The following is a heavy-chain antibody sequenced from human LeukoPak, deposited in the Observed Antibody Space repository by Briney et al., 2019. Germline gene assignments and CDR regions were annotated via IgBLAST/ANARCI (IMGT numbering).Heavy chain of an antibody. V-gene: IGHV4-39*01. Sequence: SQTLSLTCTVSGGSISSGDYYWSWIRQPPGKGLEWIGSIYYSGSTYYNPSLKSRVTISVDTSKNQFSLKLSSVTAADTAVYYCARHEYSGRQFDYWGQGTLVTVSS. CDR3: ARHEYSGRQFDY. D-gene: IGHD3-10*01. CDR2: IYYSGST. J-gene: IGHJ4*02. CDR1: GGSISSGDYY.